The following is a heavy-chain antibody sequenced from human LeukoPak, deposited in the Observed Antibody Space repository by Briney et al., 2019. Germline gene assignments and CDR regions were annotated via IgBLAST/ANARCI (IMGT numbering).Heavy chain of an antibody. V-gene: IGHV1-46*01. CDR3: ARDTKLDVDTAMVPDY. D-gene: IGHD5-18*01. J-gene: IGHJ4*02. Sequence: ASVKVSCKASGYTFTIYYMHWVRQAPGQGLEWMGIINPSGGSTSYAQKFQGRVTMTRDTSTSTVYMELSSLRSEDTAVYYCARDTKLDVDTAMVPDYWGQGTLVTVSS. CDR2: INPSGGST. CDR1: GYTFTIYY.